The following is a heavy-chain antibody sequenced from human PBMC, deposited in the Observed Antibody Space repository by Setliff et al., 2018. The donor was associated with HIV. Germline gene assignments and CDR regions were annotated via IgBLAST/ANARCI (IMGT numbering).Heavy chain of an antibody. J-gene: IGHJ6*03. CDR3: AKDPEYSSSYYFFYMDV. CDR1: GFTFNHTW. V-gene: IGHV3-15*05. D-gene: IGHD6-6*01. CDR2: IKRNADGGTA. Sequence: PGGSLRLSCAASGFTFNHTWMSWVRQAPGKGLEWVGRIKRNADGGTADYAAPVKGRFSISRDDSENRLFLQMNSVKTEDTAVYYCAKDPEYSSSYYFFYMDVWGKGTTVTVSS.